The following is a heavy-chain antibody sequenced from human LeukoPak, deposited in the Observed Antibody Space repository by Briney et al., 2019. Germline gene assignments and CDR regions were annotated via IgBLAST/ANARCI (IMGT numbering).Heavy chain of an antibody. V-gene: IGHV3-33*01. CDR3: AAKYYDFWSGYYISYYYYMDV. Sequence: GRSLRLSCAASGFTFSSYGMHWVRQAPGKGLEWVAVIWYDGSNKYYADSVKGRFTISRDNSKNTLYLQMNSLRAEDTAVYYCAAKYYDFWSGYYISYYYYMDVWGKGTTVTVSS. J-gene: IGHJ6*03. CDR1: GFTFSSYG. D-gene: IGHD3-3*01. CDR2: IWYDGSNK.